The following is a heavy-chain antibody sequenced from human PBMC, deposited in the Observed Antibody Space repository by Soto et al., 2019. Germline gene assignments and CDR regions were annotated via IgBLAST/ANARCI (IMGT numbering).Heavy chain of an antibody. Sequence: QVQLQESGPGLVKPSQTLSLTCTVSGGSISSGGYYWSWIRQHPGKGLEWIGYIYYSGSTYYNPSLKIRVTISVDTSKNQFSMKLSDVTAADTAVYYCARVSSNWYPHDYWGQGTLVTVSS. CDR3: ARVSSNWYPHDY. J-gene: IGHJ4*02. V-gene: IGHV4-31*03. CDR2: IYYSGST. D-gene: IGHD6-13*01. CDR1: GGSISSGGYY.